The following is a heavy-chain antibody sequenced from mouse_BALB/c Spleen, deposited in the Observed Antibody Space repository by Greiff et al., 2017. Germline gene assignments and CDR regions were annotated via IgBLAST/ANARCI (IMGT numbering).Heavy chain of an antibody. Sequence: VQLQQSGPGLVQPSQSLSITCTVSGFSLTSYGVHWVRQSPGKGLEWLGVIWSGGSTDYNAAFISRLSISKDNSKSQVFFKMNSLQANDTAIYYCARGFRYYAMDYWGQGTSVTVSS. CDR1: GFSLTSYG. V-gene: IGHV2-2*02. J-gene: IGHJ4*01. CDR3: ARGFRYYAMDY. CDR2: IWSGGST.